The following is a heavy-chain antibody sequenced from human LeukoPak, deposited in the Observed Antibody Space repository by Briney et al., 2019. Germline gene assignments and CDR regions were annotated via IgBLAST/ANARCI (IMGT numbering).Heavy chain of an antibody. Sequence: GGSLRLSCAASGFDFSSNWMHWVRHAPGQGLVWVSRIKGDGISTNYADSVKGRFTISRDIAKNTLYLQMNSLRAEDTGVYYCAKDHYWSIDYWXRXTLVTVSS. V-gene: IGHV3-74*01. CDR1: GFDFSSNW. CDR2: IKGDGIST. CDR3: AKDHYWSIDY. J-gene: IGHJ4*02. D-gene: IGHD3-3*01.